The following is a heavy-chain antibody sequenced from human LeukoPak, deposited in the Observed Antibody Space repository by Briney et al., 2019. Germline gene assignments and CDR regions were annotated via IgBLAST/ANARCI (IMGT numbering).Heavy chain of an antibody. CDR1: GFTFSSHA. CDR2: INSNGGTT. CDR3: AKMALTVRLGGDP. J-gene: IGHJ5*02. V-gene: IGHV3-23*01. D-gene: IGHD4-17*01. Sequence: GGSLRLSCAASGFTFSSHAMTWFRQAPGKGLEWVSGINSNGGTTYYADSVKGRFTISRDNSENTLYLQMNSLRVEDTAVYYCAKMALTVRLGGDPWGQGTLVTVS.